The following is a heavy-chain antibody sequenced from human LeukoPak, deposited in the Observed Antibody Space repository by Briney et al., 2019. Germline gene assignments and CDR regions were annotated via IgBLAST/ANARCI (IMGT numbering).Heavy chain of an antibody. CDR2: ISDTGSTI. V-gene: IGHV3-48*03. D-gene: IGHD5-12*01. CDR3: ARGVSVGSSGCGLGYYYYGLDV. Sequence: PGGSLRLSCAASGFTFSSYEMNWVRQAPGKGLEWVSDISDTGSTIYYADSVKGRFTISRDNAKNSLYLQMNSLRADDTAVYFCARGVSVGSSGCGLGYYYYGLDVWGQGTTVTVSS. J-gene: IGHJ6*02. CDR1: GFTFSSYE.